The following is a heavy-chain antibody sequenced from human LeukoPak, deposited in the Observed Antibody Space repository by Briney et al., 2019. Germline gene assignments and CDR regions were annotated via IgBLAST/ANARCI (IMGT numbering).Heavy chain of an antibody. CDR2: FSAYNGNT. CDR1: GYTFTSYG. V-gene: IGHV1-18*01. Sequence: ASVKVSCKASGYTFTSYGISWVRQAPGQGLEWMGWFSAYNGNTNYAQKLQGRVTMTTDTSTSTAYMELRSLRSDDTAVYYCARGQVVVAATPVPFDYWGQGTLVTVSS. J-gene: IGHJ4*02. D-gene: IGHD2-15*01. CDR3: ARGQVVVAATPVPFDY.